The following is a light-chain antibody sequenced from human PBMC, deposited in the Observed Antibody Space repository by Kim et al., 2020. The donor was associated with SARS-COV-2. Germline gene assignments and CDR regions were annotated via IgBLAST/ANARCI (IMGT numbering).Light chain of an antibody. J-gene: IGKJ1*01. CDR2: GAS. Sequence: ASVGDRVTITCRASQDIRNDLGWYQHKSGQAPKVLIYGASTLQSGVPSRFSGSGSGTDFTLTISSLQPQDFATYYCLQDYSYPRTFGQGTKVDIK. V-gene: IGKV1-6*01. CDR3: LQDYSYPRT. CDR1: QDIRND.